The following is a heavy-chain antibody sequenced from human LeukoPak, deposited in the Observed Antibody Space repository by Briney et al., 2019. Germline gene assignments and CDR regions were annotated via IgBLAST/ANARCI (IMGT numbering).Heavy chain of an antibody. CDR2: IYHSGST. D-gene: IGHD3-3*01. V-gene: IGHV4-4*02. J-gene: IGHJ3*02. Sequence: SETLSLTCAVSGGSISSSNWWSWVRQPPGKGLEWIGEIYHSGSTNYNPSLKSRVTISVDKSKNQFSLKLSSVTAADTAVYYCARSGVTIFGVVIIPTDAFDIWGQGTMVTVSS. CDR1: GGSISSSNW. CDR3: ARSGVTIFGVVIIPTDAFDI.